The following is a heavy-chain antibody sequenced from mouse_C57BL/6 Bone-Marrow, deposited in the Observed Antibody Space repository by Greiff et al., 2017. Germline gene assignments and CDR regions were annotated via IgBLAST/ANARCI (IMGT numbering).Heavy chain of an antibody. V-gene: IGHV1-69*01. J-gene: IGHJ4*01. CDR3: ARSGDYDENYYAMDY. CDR2: IDPSDSYT. D-gene: IGHD2-4*01. CDR1: GYTFTSYW. Sequence: QVQLQQPGAELVMPGASVKLSCKASGYTFTSYWMHWVKQRPGQGLEWIGEIDPSDSYTNYTQKFKGKSTLTVDKSSSTAYMQISSLTTEDSAVYYCARSGDYDENYYAMDYWGQGTSVTVSS.